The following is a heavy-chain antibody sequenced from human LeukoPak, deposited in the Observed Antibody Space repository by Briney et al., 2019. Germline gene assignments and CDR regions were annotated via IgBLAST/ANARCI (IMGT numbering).Heavy chain of an antibody. V-gene: IGHV3-30*04. D-gene: IGHD6-13*01. Sequence: GRSLRLSCAASGFTFSSYAMHWVRQAPGKGLERVAVISYDGSNKYYADSVMGRFTISRDNSKNTLYLQMNSLRAEDTAVYYCARDGAPGYSSSWSLDYWGQGTLVTVSS. CDR1: GFTFSSYA. CDR3: ARDGAPGYSSSWSLDY. J-gene: IGHJ4*02. CDR2: ISYDGSNK.